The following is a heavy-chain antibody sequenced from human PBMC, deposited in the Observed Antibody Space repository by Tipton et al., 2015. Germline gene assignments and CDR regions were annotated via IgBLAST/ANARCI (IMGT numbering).Heavy chain of an antibody. CDR1: GGSLSPYY. J-gene: IGHJ4*02. V-gene: IGHV4-59*01. CDR2: IYYTGTT. Sequence: TLSLTCTVSGGSLSPYYWTWIRQSPGKGLEWIGSIYYTGTTNYNPSLKSRVTISLDASNNQFSLSLIPVTAADTSVYYCARGSLRWDPFSPWDHWGQGTLVSVSS. CDR3: ARGSLRWDPFSPWDH. D-gene: IGHD2-21*01.